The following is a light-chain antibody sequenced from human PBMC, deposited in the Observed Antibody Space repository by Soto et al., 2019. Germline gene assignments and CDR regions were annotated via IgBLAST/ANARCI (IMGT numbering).Light chain of an antibody. CDR3: QQYGSSPRT. CDR1: QSVSSSY. Sequence: EIVLTQSPGALSLSPGERATLSCGASQSVSSSYLAWYQQKPGQAPRALIYGASTRATGIPDRFSGSGSGTDFTLTISRLEPEDFAVYYCQQYGSSPRTFGQGTKVEIK. J-gene: IGKJ1*01. V-gene: IGKV3-20*01. CDR2: GAS.